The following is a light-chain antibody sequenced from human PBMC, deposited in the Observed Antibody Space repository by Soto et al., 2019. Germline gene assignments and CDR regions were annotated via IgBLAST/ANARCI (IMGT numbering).Light chain of an antibody. CDR1: QSVSSSY. J-gene: IGKJ5*01. V-gene: IGKV3-11*01. CDR3: QQRSNWPT. CDR2: DAS. Sequence: EIVVTQSPGTLSLSPGERATLSCRASQSVSSSYLAWYQQKPGQAPRLLIYDASNRATGIPARFSGSGSGTDFTLTISSLEPEDFAVYYCQQRSNWPTFGQGTRLEIK.